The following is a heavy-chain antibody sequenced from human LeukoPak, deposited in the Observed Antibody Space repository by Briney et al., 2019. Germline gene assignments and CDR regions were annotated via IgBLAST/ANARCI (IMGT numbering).Heavy chain of an antibody. CDR1: GGSISSYY. D-gene: IGHD3-22*01. J-gene: IGHJ5*02. CDR3: AREPGFDSSGYLNWFDP. CDR2: ISYSGST. V-gene: IGHV4-59*01. Sequence: SETLSLTCTVSGGSISSYYWSWIRQPPGKGLEWIACISYSGSTKYNPSLKSRVTISVDTSKNQLPLKLSSVTAADTAVYYCAREPGFDSSGYLNWFDPWGQGTLVTVSS.